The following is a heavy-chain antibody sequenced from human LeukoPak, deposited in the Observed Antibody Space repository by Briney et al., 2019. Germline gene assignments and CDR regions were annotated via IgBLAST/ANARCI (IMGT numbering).Heavy chain of an antibody. Sequence: SETLSLTCTVSGGSISSSSYYWGWIRQPPGKGLEWIGSIYYSGSTYYNPSLKSRVTISVDTSKNQFSLKLSSVTAADTAVYYCARATDVAATHDYWGQGTLVTVSS. J-gene: IGHJ4*02. V-gene: IGHV4-39*07. CDR1: GGSISSSSYY. CDR2: IYYSGST. D-gene: IGHD2-15*01. CDR3: ARATDVAATHDY.